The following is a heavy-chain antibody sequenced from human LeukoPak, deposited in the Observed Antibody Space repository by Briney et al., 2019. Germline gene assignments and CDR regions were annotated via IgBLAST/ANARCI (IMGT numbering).Heavy chain of an antibody. Sequence: ASVKVSCKVSGYTLTELSMRWVRQALGKGLEWMGGFDPEDGETIYAQKFQGRVTMTEDTSTDTAYMELSSLRSEDTAVYYCATACSGGSCPLDYWGQGTLVTVSS. J-gene: IGHJ4*02. V-gene: IGHV1-24*01. CDR2: FDPEDGET. CDR3: ATACSGGSCPLDY. CDR1: GYTLTELS. D-gene: IGHD2-15*01.